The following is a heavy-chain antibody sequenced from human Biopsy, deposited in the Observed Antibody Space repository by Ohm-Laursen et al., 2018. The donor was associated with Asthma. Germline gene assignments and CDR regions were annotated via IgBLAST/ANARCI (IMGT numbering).Heavy chain of an antibody. Sequence: SLRLSCTASGFTFSGYCMNWVRQAPGKGLECVAFITHDGTNKYYADSLKGRFTISRDNAKHSLYLQMTSLRAEDTAVYYCARDGPELPTELDYWGPGTLVTVSS. V-gene: IGHV3-7*01. J-gene: IGHJ4*02. CDR3: ARDGPELPTELDY. CDR1: GFTFSGYC. D-gene: IGHD1-14*01. CDR2: ITHDGTNK.